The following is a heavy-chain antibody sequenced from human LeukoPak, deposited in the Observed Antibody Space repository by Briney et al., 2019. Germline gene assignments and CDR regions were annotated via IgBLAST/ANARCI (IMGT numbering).Heavy chain of an antibody. D-gene: IGHD5-24*01. CDR1: GYTFTGYY. Sequence: ASVKLSCKASGYTFTGYYMHWVRQAPGQGLEWMGWINPNSGGTSYAQKFQGRVTMTRDTSISTAYMELSRLRSDDTAVYYCARAEGDGYPDYWGQGTLVTVSS. CDR2: INPNSGGT. CDR3: ARAEGDGYPDY. J-gene: IGHJ4*02. V-gene: IGHV1-2*02.